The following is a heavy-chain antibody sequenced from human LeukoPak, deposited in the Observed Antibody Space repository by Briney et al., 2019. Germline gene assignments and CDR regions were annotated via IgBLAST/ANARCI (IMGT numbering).Heavy chain of an antibody. V-gene: IGHV1-18*01. D-gene: IGHD3-10*01. Sequence: APVKVSCKASGYTFTSYGISWVRQAPGQGLEWMGWISAYNGNTNYAQKLQGRVTMTTDTSTSTAYMELRSLRSDDTAVYYCARVLLWFGEYYPDYWGQGTLVTVSS. CDR1: GYTFTSYG. CDR2: ISAYNGNT. CDR3: ARVLLWFGEYYPDY. J-gene: IGHJ4*02.